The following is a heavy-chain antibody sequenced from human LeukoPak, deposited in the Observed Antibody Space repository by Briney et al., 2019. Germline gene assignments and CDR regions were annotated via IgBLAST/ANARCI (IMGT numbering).Heavy chain of an antibody. V-gene: IGHV4-34*01. CDR3: ARLIAVAGNDY. Sequence: PSETLSLTCAVYGGSFSGYYWSWIRQPPGKGLEWIGEINHSGSTNYSPSLKSRATISVDTSKNQFSLKLSSVTAADTAVYYCARLIAVAGNDYWGQGTLVTVSS. D-gene: IGHD6-19*01. J-gene: IGHJ4*02. CDR1: GGSFSGYY. CDR2: INHSGST.